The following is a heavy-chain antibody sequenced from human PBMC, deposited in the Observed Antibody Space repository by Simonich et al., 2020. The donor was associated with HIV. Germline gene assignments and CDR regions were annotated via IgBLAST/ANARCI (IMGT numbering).Heavy chain of an antibody. CDR3: ASGGSISSVWADDY. J-gene: IGHJ4*02. CDR2: ISYDGSNK. Sequence: QVQLVESGGGVVQPGRSLRLSCAASGFTFSSYAMHWVRQAPGKGLEWVAVISYDGSNKYYADSVKGRITTSRDNSKNTLYLQMNSLRAEDTAVYYCASGGSISSVWADDYWGQGTLVTVSS. CDR1: GFTFSSYA. V-gene: IGHV3-30*07. D-gene: IGHD3-16*01.